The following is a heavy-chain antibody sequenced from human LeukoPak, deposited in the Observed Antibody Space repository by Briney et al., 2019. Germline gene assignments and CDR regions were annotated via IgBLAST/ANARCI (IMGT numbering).Heavy chain of an antibody. V-gene: IGHV3-7*01. CDR1: GFTFSSYW. J-gene: IGHJ3*02. CDR2: INQDGSEK. Sequence: GGSLRLSCAASGFTFSSYWMSWVRQAPGKGLEWVANINQDGSEKYYVDSVKGRFTISRDNAKNSLYLQMNSLRAEDTAVYYCAREADYDSSGENAFDIWGQGTMVTVSS. D-gene: IGHD3-22*01. CDR3: AREADYDSSGENAFDI.